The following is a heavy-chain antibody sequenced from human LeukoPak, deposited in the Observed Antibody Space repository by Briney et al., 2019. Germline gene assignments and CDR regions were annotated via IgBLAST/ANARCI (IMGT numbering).Heavy chain of an antibody. Sequence: ASVKVSCKASGYTFTAYGLHWVRQAPGQRLEWMGWINAVNGNTKYSQKFQGRVTITRDTSASTAYMELSSLRSEDTAVYYCAGGRDYGDYVNYFDYWGQGTLVTVSS. D-gene: IGHD4-17*01. CDR3: AGGRDYGDYVNYFDY. J-gene: IGHJ4*02. V-gene: IGHV1-3*01. CDR2: INAVNGNT. CDR1: GYTFTAYG.